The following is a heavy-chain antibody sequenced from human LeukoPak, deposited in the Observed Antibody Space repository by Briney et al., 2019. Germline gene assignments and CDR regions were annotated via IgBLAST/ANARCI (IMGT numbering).Heavy chain of an antibody. CDR3: ARARGWPLDY. CDR1: GFTFRTHS. V-gene: IGHV3-48*04. J-gene: IGHJ4*02. Sequence: GGSLRLSCAASGFTFRTHSMNWVRQAPGKGLEWISYIHTSGNIIYYADSVRGRFTISRDNAENSLYLQMNSLRAEDTAVYYCARARGWPLDYWGQGTLVTLSS. D-gene: IGHD3-10*01. CDR2: IHTSGNII.